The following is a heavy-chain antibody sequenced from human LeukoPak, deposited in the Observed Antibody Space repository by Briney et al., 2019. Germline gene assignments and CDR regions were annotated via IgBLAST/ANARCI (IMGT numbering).Heavy chain of an antibody. CDR2: IKSKADGGIA. CDR3: ARMDRTRIYYYDSSGYPPYGMDV. Sequence: GGSLRPSCAASGFTFSNAWMSSVRQAPRKGLVCVGRIKSKADGGIADYAAPVKGRFTISRADSKNRPYMQMNSLRAGDTAVYYCARMDRTRIYYYDSSGYPPYGMDVWGQGTTVTVS. V-gene: IGHV3-15*01. J-gene: IGHJ6*02. D-gene: IGHD3-22*01. CDR1: GFTFSNAW.